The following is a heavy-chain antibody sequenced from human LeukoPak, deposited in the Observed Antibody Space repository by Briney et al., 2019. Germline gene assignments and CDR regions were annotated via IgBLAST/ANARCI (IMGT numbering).Heavy chain of an antibody. V-gene: IGHV3-23*01. D-gene: IGHD5-24*01. Sequence: GGSLRLSCAASGFTFSSYAMSWVRQAPGKGLEWVSAISGSGGSTCYADSVKGRFTISRDNSKNTLYLQMNSLRAEDTAVYYCAKDRRATRWLQLIFAAFDIWGQGTMVTVSS. CDR1: GFTFSSYA. J-gene: IGHJ3*02. CDR3: AKDRRATRWLQLIFAAFDI. CDR2: ISGSGGST.